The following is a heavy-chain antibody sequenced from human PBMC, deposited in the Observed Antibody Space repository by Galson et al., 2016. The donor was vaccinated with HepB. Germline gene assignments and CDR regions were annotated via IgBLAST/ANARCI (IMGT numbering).Heavy chain of an antibody. D-gene: IGHD3/OR15-3a*01. CDR3: VKYVGLDGFDN. V-gene: IGHV3-23*01. CDR1: GFTFSTYP. CDR2: INAGGNNR. Sequence: SLRLSCAASGFTFSTYPMGWVRQAPGKGPEWVSGINAGGNNRYYSDSVKGRFAISRDNSKNTLYLQLDNLRGEDTAVYYCVKYVGLDGFDNWGQGTLVIVSS. J-gene: IGHJ4*02.